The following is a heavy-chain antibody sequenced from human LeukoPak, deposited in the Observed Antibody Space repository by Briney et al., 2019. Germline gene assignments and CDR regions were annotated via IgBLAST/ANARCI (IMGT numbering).Heavy chain of an antibody. J-gene: IGHJ4*02. CDR1: GFTFSSYA. CDR3: ARDPVGDPIPYYFDS. D-gene: IGHD4-17*01. CDR2: ISYDGSNK. V-gene: IGHV3-30*01. Sequence: PGGSLRLSCAASGFTFSSYAMHWVRQAPGKGLEWVAFISYDGSNKYYADSVKGRFTISRDNSKNTLYLQMNSLRAEDAAVYYCARDPVGDPIPYYFDSWGQGTLVTVSS.